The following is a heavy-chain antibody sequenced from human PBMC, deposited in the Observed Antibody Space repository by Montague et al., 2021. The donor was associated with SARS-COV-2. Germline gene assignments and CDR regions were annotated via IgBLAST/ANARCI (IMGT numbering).Heavy chain of an antibody. CDR1: GGSISSRSYY. CDR2: IYYSGST. J-gene: IGHJ3*02. Sequence: SETLSLTCTVSGGSISSRSYYWGWIRQPPGKGLEWIGSIYYSGSTYYDPSLKSRVTISVDTSKNQFSLKLSSVTAADTAMYYCARLRGDYGGTYDTFDIWGQGTMVTVSS. D-gene: IGHD4-23*01. V-gene: IGHV4-39*01. CDR3: ARLRGDYGGTYDTFDI.